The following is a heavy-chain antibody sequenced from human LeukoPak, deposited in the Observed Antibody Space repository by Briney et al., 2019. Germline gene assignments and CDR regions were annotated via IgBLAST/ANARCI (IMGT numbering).Heavy chain of an antibody. Sequence: ASVKVSCKTSGYTFINYDINWVRQATGQGLEWMGWMNPNTGDTGYAQKFQGRVTMTRDTSISTAFMELSSLRSEDTAVYYCAREDYDISGYGNWFDPWGQGTLVTVSS. CDR1: GYTFINYD. J-gene: IGHJ5*02. D-gene: IGHD3-22*01. V-gene: IGHV1-8*01. CDR2: MNPNTGDT. CDR3: AREDYDISGYGNWFDP.